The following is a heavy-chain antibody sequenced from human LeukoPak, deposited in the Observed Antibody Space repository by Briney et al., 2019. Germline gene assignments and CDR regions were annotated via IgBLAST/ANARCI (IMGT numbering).Heavy chain of an antibody. J-gene: IGHJ4*02. CDR3: AKDSDYGGNPTYFDY. D-gene: IGHD4-23*01. Sequence: GGSLRLSCAASGFTFSSYAMSWVRQAPGKGLEWVSAISGSGGSTSYSDSVKGRFTISRDNSKNTLYLQMNSLRADDTAVYYCAKDSDYGGNPTYFDYWGQGTLVTVSS. CDR2: ISGSGGST. V-gene: IGHV3-23*01. CDR1: GFTFSSYA.